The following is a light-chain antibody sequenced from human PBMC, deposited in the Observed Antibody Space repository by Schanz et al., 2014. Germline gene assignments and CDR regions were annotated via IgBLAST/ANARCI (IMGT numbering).Light chain of an antibody. CDR3: CSYTSSSTVV. J-gene: IGLJ2*01. V-gene: IGLV2-14*03. CDR2: DVI. CDR1: SSDVGGYNY. Sequence: QSALTQPASVSGSPGQSIAISCTGTSSDVGGYNYVSWYQQHPGKAPKLMIYDVINRPSGVSNRFSGSKSGNTASLTVSGLQAEDEADYYCCSYTSSSTVVFGGGTKLTVL.